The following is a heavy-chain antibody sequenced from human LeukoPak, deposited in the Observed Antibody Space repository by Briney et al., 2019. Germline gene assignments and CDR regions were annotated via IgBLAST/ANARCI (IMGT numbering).Heavy chain of an antibody. D-gene: IGHD1-26*01. CDR3: ARPKMEGGSYDFDY. CDR2: IYYSGST. CDR1: GGSISSSIYY. V-gene: IGHV4-39*01. Sequence: SETLSLTCTVSGGSISSSIYYWGWIRQPPGKGLEWIGSIYYSGSTYYTPSLKSRVTISVDTSKNQFSLKLSSVTAADTAVYYCARPKMEGGSYDFDYWGQGTLVTVSS. J-gene: IGHJ4*02.